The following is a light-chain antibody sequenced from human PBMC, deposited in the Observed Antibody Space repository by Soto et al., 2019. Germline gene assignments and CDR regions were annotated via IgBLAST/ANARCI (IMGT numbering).Light chain of an antibody. CDR2: AAS. CDR3: QQLNSYLLT. CDR1: QGISSY. J-gene: IGKJ4*01. V-gene: IGKV1-9*01. Sequence: DLQLTQSPSFLSASVGDRVTITCRASQGISSYLAWYQQKPGKAPKLLIYAASTLQGGVPSRFSGSGSGTEFTLTISSLQPEDFATYYCQQLNSYLLTFGGGTKVEIK.